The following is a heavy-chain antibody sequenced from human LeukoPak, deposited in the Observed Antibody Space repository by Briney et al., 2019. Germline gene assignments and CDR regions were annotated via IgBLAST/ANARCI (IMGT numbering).Heavy chain of an antibody. CDR2: INHSGST. Sequence: SETLSLTCAVYGGSFSGYYWSWIRQPPGKGLEWIGEINHSGSTNYNPSLKSRVTISVDTSKNQFSLKLSSVTAADTAVYYCARVGRFCHDYWSQGTLVIVSS. J-gene: IGHJ4*02. CDR3: ARVGRFCHDY. CDR1: GGSFSGYY. V-gene: IGHV4-34*01. D-gene: IGHD3-3*01.